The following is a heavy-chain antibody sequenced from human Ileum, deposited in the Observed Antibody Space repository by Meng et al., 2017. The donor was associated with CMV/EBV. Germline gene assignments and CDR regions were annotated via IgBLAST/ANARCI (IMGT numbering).Heavy chain of an antibody. J-gene: IGHJ6*02. Sequence: SETLSLTCAVYGGSFSGYYWRWIRQPPGKGLEWIGEINHSGSTNYNPSPKSRVTISVDTSKNQFSLKLSSVTAADTAVSYCARGVTIFGVVIGYYYGMDVWGQETTVTVSS. V-gene: IGHV4-34*01. D-gene: IGHD3-3*01. CDR3: ARGVTIFGVVIGYYYGMDV. CDR1: GGSFSGYY. CDR2: INHSGST.